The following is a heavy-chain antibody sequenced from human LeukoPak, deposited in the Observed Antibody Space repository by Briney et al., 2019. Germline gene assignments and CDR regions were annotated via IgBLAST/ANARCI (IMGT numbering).Heavy chain of an antibody. CDR1: GFTFSSYA. J-gene: IGHJ4*02. Sequence: GGPLRLSCAASGFTFSSYAMHWVRQAPGKGLEWVAVISYDGSNKYYADSVKGRFTISRDNSKNTLYLQMNSLRAEDTAVYYCARGAPYYDILTGYLDYWGQGTLVTVSS. V-gene: IGHV3-30*04. CDR3: ARGAPYYDILTGYLDY. CDR2: ISYDGSNK. D-gene: IGHD3-9*01.